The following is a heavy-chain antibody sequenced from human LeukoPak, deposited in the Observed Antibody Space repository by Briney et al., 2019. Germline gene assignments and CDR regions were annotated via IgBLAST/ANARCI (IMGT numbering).Heavy chain of an antibody. CDR3: VKGRISEDGLDF. Sequence: GGSLRLSCAASGFTFSRSAMTWVRQTPGKGLEWVSSISSSGNTYYADSVKGRFTISRDNSKNMQYLQMNSLRAEDTAVYYCVKGRISEDGLDFWGQGTLVTVSS. V-gene: IGHV3-23*01. D-gene: IGHD6-13*01. CDR2: ISSSGNT. CDR1: GFTFSRSA. J-gene: IGHJ4*02.